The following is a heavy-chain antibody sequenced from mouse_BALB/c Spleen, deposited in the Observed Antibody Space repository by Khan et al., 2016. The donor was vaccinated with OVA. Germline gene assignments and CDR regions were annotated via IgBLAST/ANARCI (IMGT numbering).Heavy chain of an antibody. V-gene: IGHV5-6-4*01. Sequence: EVELVESGGGLVKPGGSLRLSCAASGFTFSSYSMSWVRQTPEKRLEWVATITSGGSYTYYPASVQGRFTISRDNAKKTLYLQMSSLKSEDTAIYYGTRDRNYYGSSFYLDYWGQGTTLTVSS. J-gene: IGHJ2*01. CDR2: ITSGGSYT. D-gene: IGHD1-1*01. CDR3: TRDRNYYGSSFYLDY. CDR1: GFTFSSYS.